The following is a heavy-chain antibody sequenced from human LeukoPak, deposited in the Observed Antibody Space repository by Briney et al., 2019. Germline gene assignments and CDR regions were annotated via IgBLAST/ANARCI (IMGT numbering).Heavy chain of an antibody. V-gene: IGHV1-18*04. Sequence: ASVKVSCKASGYTFTGYYMHWVRQAPGQGLEWMGWISAYNGNTNYAQKLQGRVTMTTDTSTSTAYMELRSLRSDDTAVYYCARVWFGPNSAYYYMDVWGKGTTVTVSS. J-gene: IGHJ6*03. CDR1: GYTFTGYY. D-gene: IGHD3-10*01. CDR2: ISAYNGNT. CDR3: ARVWFGPNSAYYYMDV.